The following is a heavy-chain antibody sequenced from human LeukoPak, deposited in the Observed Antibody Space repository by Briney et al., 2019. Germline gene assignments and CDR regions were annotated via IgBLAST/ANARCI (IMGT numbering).Heavy chain of an antibody. J-gene: IGHJ3*02. CDR3: ARVFPFDGYNYVDAFDI. Sequence: PSETLSLTCTVSGGSISSSSYYWGWIRQPPGKGLEWIGSIYYSGSTYYNPSLKSRVTISVDTSKNQFSLKLSSVTAADTAVYYCARVFPFDGYNYVDAFDIWGQGTMVTVSS. CDR1: GGSISSSSYY. V-gene: IGHV4-39*07. CDR2: IYYSGST. D-gene: IGHD5-24*01.